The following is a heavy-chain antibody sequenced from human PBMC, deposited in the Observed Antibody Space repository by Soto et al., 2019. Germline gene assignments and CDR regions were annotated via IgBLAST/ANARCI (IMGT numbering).Heavy chain of an antibody. J-gene: IGHJ5*02. V-gene: IGHV3-21*01. CDR2: IGSSSSYI. CDR3: ARDPRYCSGGSCYSVVSYNWFDP. CDR1: GFTLISYS. Sequence: GGSLRLSCAASGFTLISYSMNWVLQAPWKGLEWVSSIGSSSSYIYYADSVKGRFTISRDNAKNSLYLQMNSLRAEDTAVYYCARDPRYCSGGSCYSVVSYNWFDPWGQGTLVTVSS. D-gene: IGHD2-15*01.